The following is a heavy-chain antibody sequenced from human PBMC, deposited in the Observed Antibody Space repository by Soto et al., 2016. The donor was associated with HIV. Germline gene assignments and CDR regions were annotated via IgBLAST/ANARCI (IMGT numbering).Heavy chain of an antibody. CDR2: ISNNGIT. Sequence: QVQLQESGPGLVKPSETLSLTCDVSGDSTNIFFWSWIRQPPGKGLELIGHISNNGITSYNSSLKSRVTISGDTSKKQFSLKLSSVTAADTAIYTVQPLXLESLTTWGQGILVIVSS. CDR3: QPLXLESLTT. D-gene: IGHD1-1*01. J-gene: IGHJ4*02. V-gene: IGHV4-59*01. CDR1: GDSTNIFF.